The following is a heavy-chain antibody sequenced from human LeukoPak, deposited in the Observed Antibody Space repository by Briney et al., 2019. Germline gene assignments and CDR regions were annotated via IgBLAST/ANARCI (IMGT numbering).Heavy chain of an antibody. J-gene: IGHJ6*02. V-gene: IGHV3-21*01. CDR2: ISSSSSYI. D-gene: IGHD2-2*01. CDR3: ARDTCSSTSCYGYYYYGMDV. Sequence: GGSLRPSCAASGFTFSSYSMNWVRQAPGKGLEWVSSISSSSSYIYYADSVKGRFTISRDNAKNSLYLQMNSLRAEDTAVYYCARDTCSSTSCYGYYYYGMDVWGQGTTVTVSS. CDR1: GFTFSSYS.